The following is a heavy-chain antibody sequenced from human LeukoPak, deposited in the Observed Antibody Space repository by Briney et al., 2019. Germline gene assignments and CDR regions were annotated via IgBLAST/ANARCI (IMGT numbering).Heavy chain of an antibody. J-gene: IGHJ6*03. Sequence: ASVKVSCKASGYTFTSYGISWVRQAPGQGREWMGWISAYNGNTNDAQKLQGRVTMTTDTSTSTAYMELRSLRSDDTAVYYCARTIVVVPAALAHYMDVWGKGTTVTVSS. D-gene: IGHD2-2*01. CDR2: ISAYNGNT. CDR1: GYTFTSYG. V-gene: IGHV1-18*01. CDR3: ARTIVVVPAALAHYMDV.